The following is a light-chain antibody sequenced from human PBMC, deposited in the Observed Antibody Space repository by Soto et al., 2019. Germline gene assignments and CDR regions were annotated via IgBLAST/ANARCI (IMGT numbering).Light chain of an antibody. CDR1: QTINTW. V-gene: IGKV1-5*03. Sequence: IQMTQSPSTLSASVGDRVTITCRASQTINTWLAWYQQKPGKAPNLLIYKASNLESGVPSRFSGSGSGTEFSLTISSLQPDDFATYYCQQYNAYPLTFGGGTTVEIK. J-gene: IGKJ4*01. CDR2: KAS. CDR3: QQYNAYPLT.